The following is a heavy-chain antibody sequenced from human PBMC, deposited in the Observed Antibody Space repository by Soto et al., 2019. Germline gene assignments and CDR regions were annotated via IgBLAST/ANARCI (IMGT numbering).Heavy chain of an antibody. CDR1: GFTFSSYW. J-gene: IGHJ3*01. D-gene: IGHD6-13*01. CDR3: ARDPGSSAFDL. V-gene: IGHV3-7*04. CDR2: IKEDGSVI. Sequence: EVQLVDSGGGLVQPGGSLRLSCEASGFTFSSYWMSWVRQAPDKGPESVANIKEDGSVINYVDSVKGRFTISRDNVKNSVYLHMNSLRGEDTAIYYCARDPGSSAFDLWGQGTVVTVSS.